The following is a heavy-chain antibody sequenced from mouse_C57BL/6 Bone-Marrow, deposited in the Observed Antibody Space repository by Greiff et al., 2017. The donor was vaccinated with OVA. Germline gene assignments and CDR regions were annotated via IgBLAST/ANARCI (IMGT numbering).Heavy chain of an antibody. V-gene: IGHV3-8*01. J-gene: IGHJ4*01. CDR3: ERIGGHSSGYDYAMDY. D-gene: IGHD3-2*02. Sequence: EVQLQESGPGLAKPSQTLSLTCSVTGYSITSDYWNWIRKFPGNKLEYMGYISYSGSTYYNPSLKSRISITRDTSKTQYYLQLNSVTTEDTATYDGERIGGHSSGYDYAMDYWGKGTSVTVSS. CDR2: ISYSGST. CDR1: GYSITSDY.